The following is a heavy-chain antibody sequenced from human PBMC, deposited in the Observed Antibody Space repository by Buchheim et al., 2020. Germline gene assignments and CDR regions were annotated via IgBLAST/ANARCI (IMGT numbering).Heavy chain of an antibody. CDR1: GGSFSGYY. J-gene: IGHJ4*02. CDR3: ARGLKYYDYIWGSYRLDY. Sequence: QVQLQQWGAGLLKPSETLSLTCAVYGGSFSGYYWSWIRQPPGKGLEWFGEINHSGSTNYNPSLKSRVTISVDTSKNKFSLKMSSVTAADTAVYYCARGLKYYDYIWGSYRLDYWGQGTL. CDR2: INHSGST. D-gene: IGHD3-16*02. V-gene: IGHV4-34*01.